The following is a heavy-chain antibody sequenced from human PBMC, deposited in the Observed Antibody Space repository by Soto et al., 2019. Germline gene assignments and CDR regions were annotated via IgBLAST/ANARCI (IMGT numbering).Heavy chain of an antibody. CDR2: IYHSGST. CDR1: GGSISSSNW. J-gene: IGHJ4*02. D-gene: IGHD6-19*01. Sequence: QVQLQESGPGLVKPSGTLSLTCAVSGGSISSSNWWSWVRQPPGKGLEWIGEIYHSGSTNYNPSLESRXXIXVXXSKTQFSLKLSSVTAADTAVYYCASSYSSGWYVDYWGQGTLVTVSS. CDR3: ASSYSSGWYVDY. V-gene: IGHV4-4*02.